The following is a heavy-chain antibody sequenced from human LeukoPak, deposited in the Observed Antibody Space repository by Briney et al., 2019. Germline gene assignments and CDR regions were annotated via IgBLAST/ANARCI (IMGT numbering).Heavy chain of an antibody. J-gene: IGHJ4*02. D-gene: IGHD3-10*01. CDR2: NYWHDDK. CDR1: GFSLSTSGEG. V-gene: IGHV2-5*01. Sequence: SSPTLGNPTQTLTLTCNFSGFSLSTSGEGVAWISQPPGNALKQLAPNYWHDDKRYSPSMKCKLTITKDTSKNQIVLTMTNLVPLDTSTCYCAHRHPDYYGSGSYYTAFDYWGQGTLVTVSS. CDR3: AHRHPDYYGSGSYYTAFDY.